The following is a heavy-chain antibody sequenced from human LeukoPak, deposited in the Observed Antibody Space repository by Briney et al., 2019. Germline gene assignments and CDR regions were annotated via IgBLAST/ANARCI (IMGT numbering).Heavy chain of an antibody. D-gene: IGHD3-16*01. CDR3: ARDPGLRLGELSNWFDP. Sequence: ASVKVSCKASGYTFTGYYMHWVRQAPGQGLEWMGWINPNSGGTNYAQKFQGRVTMTRDTSISTAYMELSRLRSDDTAVYYCARDPGLRLGELSNWFDPWGQGTLVTVSS. V-gene: IGHV1-2*02. CDR1: GYTFTGYY. J-gene: IGHJ5*02. CDR2: INPNSGGT.